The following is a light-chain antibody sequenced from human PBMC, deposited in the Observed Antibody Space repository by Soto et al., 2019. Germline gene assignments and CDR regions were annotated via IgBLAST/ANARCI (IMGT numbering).Light chain of an antibody. CDR3: QQYGSSSWT. J-gene: IGKJ1*01. CDR2: GAS. V-gene: IGKV3-20*01. CDR1: QSISSSY. Sequence: EIVLTQSPGTLSLSPGKRATLSCRASQSISSSYLAWYQQRPGQAPRLLIYGASGRATGIPDRFSGSGSGTEFTLTISRLEPEDFAVYYCQQYGSSSWTFXQGTKVDIK.